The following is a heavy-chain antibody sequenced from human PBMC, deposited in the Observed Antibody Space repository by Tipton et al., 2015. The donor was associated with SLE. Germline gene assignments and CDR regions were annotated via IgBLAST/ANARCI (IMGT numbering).Heavy chain of an antibody. CDR3: ARGKLLAGNDYFDY. CDR1: GGSISSHY. J-gene: IGHJ4*02. Sequence: TLSLTCTVSGGSISSHYWSWIRQPPGKGLEWIGFIYYSGITTYNPSLPSRVSISVDTSNNQFSLKLTSVTPSDTAVYYCARGKLLAGNDYFDYWGQGTLVTVSS. CDR2: IYYSGIT. V-gene: IGHV4-59*11. D-gene: IGHD6-19*01.